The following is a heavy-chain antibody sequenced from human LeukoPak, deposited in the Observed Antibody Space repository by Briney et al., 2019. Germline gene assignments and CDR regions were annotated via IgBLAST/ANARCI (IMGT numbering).Heavy chain of an antibody. CDR1: GFIFSSYA. CDR3: ASHYSITWTAFDF. J-gene: IGHJ4*02. Sequence: GGSLRLSCAASGFIFSSYAMSWVRQAPGKGLEWVSGNSGGGGDTFYADSVKGRFTISRDNSKNTLFLQMNSLRAEDTAVYYCASHYSITWTAFDFWGQGTLVTVSS. D-gene: IGHD6-13*01. CDR2: NSGGGGDT. V-gene: IGHV3-23*01.